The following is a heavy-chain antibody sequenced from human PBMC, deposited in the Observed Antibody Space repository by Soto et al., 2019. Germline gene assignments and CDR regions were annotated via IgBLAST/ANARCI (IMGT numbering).Heavy chain of an antibody. D-gene: IGHD1-1*01. CDR1: GFTFSGYN. CDR3: ARVSCCGLDHYYYMDV. V-gene: IGHV3-48*02. J-gene: IGHJ6*03. CDR2: ISKAGSPM. Sequence: GGSLRLSCAGSGFTFSGYNMIWVRQALGMGLECLAYISKAGSPMNYADSVRGRFTISRDNAKNSLYLQMNSLRDEDTGVYYCARVSCCGLDHYYYMDVWGKAVTVTVSS.